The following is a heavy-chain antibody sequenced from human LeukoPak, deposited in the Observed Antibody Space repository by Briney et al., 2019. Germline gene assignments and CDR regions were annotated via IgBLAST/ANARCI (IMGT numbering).Heavy chain of an antibody. D-gene: IGHD3-22*01. CDR3: ASLTMINEDY. CDR1: RFTFSDYY. J-gene: IGHJ4*02. Sequence: GGSLRLSCAASRFTFSDYYMSWIRQAPGKGLEWVSYISNSDGTTYYADSVKGRFTISRDNAKNSLYLQMNSLRAEDTAVYYCASLTMINEDYWGQGTLVTVSS. V-gene: IGHV3-11*01. CDR2: ISNSDGTT.